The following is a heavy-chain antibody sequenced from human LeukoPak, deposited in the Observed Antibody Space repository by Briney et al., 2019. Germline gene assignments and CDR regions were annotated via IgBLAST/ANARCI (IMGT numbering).Heavy chain of an antibody. J-gene: IGHJ4*02. CDR3: AKDPRRYSRTGGYFDY. V-gene: IGHV3-30*18. Sequence: GGSLRLSCAASRFTFSNYVMHWVRQAPGKGLEWVAVISYDGSDKYYADSVKGRFTISRDKSKNTLYLQMNSLRAEDTAVYYCAKDPRRYSRTGGYFDYWGQGTLVTVSS. D-gene: IGHD6-13*01. CDR1: RFTFSNYV. CDR2: ISYDGSDK.